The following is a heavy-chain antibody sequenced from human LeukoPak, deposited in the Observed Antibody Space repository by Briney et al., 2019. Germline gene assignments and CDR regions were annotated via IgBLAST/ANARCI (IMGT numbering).Heavy chain of an antibody. CDR1: EFIFSSYS. V-gene: IGHV3-21*01. CDR3: AREVAAAGISGYYYYMDV. CDR2: ISSSSSYI. J-gene: IGHJ6*03. D-gene: IGHD6-13*01. Sequence: PGGSLRLSCAASEFIFSSYSMNWIRQAPGKGLEWVSSISSSSSYIYSADSLKGRFTISRDNAKNSLYLHLNSLRAEDTAVYYCAREVAAAGISGYYYYMDVWGKGTTVTVSS.